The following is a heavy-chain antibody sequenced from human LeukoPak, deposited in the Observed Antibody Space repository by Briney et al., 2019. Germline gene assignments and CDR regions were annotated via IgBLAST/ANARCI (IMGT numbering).Heavy chain of an antibody. CDR1: GYSFTSYW. CDR2: IYPGDSDT. Sequence: GESLKISCKGSGYSFTSYWIGWVRQVPGKGLEWMGIIYPGDSDTRYSPSFQGQVTISADKSISTAYLQWSSLKASDTAMYYCARSGIAARRGNWFDPWGQGTLVTVPS. V-gene: IGHV5-51*01. J-gene: IGHJ5*02. CDR3: ARSGIAARRGNWFDP. D-gene: IGHD6-6*01.